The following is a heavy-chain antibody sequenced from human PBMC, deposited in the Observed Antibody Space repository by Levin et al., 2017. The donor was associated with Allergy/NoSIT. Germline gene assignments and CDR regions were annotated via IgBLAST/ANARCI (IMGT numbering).Heavy chain of an antibody. D-gene: IGHD1-26*01. Sequence: GESLKISCAASGFTFSSYSMNWVRQAPGKGLEWVSYISSSSSTIYYADSVKGRFTISRDNAKNSLYLQMNSLRAEDTAVYYCARNSGNYPVDYWGQGTLVTV. CDR2: ISSSSSTI. J-gene: IGHJ4*02. CDR3: ARNSGNYPVDY. CDR1: GFTFSSYS. V-gene: IGHV3-48*04.